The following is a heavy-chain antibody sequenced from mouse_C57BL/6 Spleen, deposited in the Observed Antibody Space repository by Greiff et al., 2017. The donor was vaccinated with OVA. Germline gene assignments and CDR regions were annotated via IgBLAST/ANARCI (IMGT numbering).Heavy chain of an antibody. J-gene: IGHJ3*01. CDR1: GYTFTSYW. CDR2: IDPSDSYT. D-gene: IGHD1-1*01. V-gene: IGHV1-69*01. Sequence: QVQLQQPGAELVMPGASVKLSCKASGYTFTSYWMHWVKQRPGQGLEWIGEIDPSDSYTNYNQKFKGKSTLTVDKSSSTAYMQLSSLTSEDSAVYYCARGAPYGSSQAWCAYWGQGTLVTVSA. CDR3: ARGAPYGSSQAWCAY.